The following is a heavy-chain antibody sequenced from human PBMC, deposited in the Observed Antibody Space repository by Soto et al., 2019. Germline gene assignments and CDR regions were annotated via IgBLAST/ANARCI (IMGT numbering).Heavy chain of an antibody. V-gene: IGHV5-51*01. CDR1: GYSFTSYW. CDR3: ARRISSGYRRGAFDI. D-gene: IGHD3-22*01. J-gene: IGHJ3*02. Sequence: GESLKISCKGSGYSFTSYWIGWVRQMPGKGLEWMGIIYPGDSDTRYSPSFQGQVTISADKSISTAYLQWSSLKASDTAMYYCARRISSGYRRGAFDIWGQGTMVTVSS. CDR2: IYPGDSDT.